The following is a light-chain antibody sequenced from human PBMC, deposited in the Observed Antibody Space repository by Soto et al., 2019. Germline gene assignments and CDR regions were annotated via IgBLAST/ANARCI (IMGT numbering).Light chain of an antibody. J-gene: IGKJ2*01. CDR2: RAS. Sequence: DTQMTQSPSTLSASVGDRVTITCRASQTMHTWLAWYQQKPGKAPKLLISRASVLESGVPSRFSGSGSGTEFTLTISSLQPDDFANSYCQQYNRPYTFGQGTKVEI. CDR1: QTMHTW. CDR3: QQYNRPYT. V-gene: IGKV1-5*03.